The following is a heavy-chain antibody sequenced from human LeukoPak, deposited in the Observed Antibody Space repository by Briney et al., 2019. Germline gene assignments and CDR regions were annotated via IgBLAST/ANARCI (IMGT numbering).Heavy chain of an antibody. D-gene: IGHD3-22*01. V-gene: IGHV3-20*04. CDR1: GFSFDQYG. Sequence: PGGSLRLSCEASGFSFDQYGMSWVRQVPGKGLEWVSIVNWNGASTGYADSVTGRFTISRDNTRNSVYLLMNSLRAEDTALYYCAKDISAYYDSSGHFDYWGQGTLVTVSS. CDR3: AKDISAYYDSSGHFDY. CDR2: VNWNGAST. J-gene: IGHJ4*02.